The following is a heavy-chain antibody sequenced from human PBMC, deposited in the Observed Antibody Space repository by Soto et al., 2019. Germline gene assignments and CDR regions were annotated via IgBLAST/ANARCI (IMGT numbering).Heavy chain of an antibody. V-gene: IGHV3-9*02. CDR3: AKSEGIAAAGIRFDP. CDR1: AFTSDDYA. CDR2: ISWNSGSI. J-gene: IGHJ5*02. Sequence: SPSCAPSAFTSDDYAMHWVRQAPGTGLEWVSGISWNSGSIGYEDSVKGRFTISRDNAKNSLYLQMNSLRAEDTALYYCAKSEGIAAAGIRFDPWGQGTLVTVSS. D-gene: IGHD6-13*01.